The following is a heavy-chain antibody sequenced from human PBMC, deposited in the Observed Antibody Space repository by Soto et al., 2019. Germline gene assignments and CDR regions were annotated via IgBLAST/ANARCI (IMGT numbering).Heavy chain of an antibody. CDR1: GFTFSSYA. D-gene: IGHD2-2*01. CDR2: ISGSGGST. Sequence: ESGGGLVQPGGSLRLSCAASGFTFSSYAMSWVRQAPGKGLEWVSAISGSGGSTYYADSVKGRFTIPRDNSKNTLYLQMNSLRAEDTAVYYCAKVSEGYQLLYYYYYGMDVWGQGTTVTVSS. J-gene: IGHJ6*02. CDR3: AKVSEGYQLLYYYYYGMDV. V-gene: IGHV3-23*01.